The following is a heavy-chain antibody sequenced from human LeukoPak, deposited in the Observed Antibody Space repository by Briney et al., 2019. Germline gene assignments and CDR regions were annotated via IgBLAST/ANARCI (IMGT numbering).Heavy chain of an antibody. CDR2: ISSSSSYI. V-gene: IGHV3-21*01. CDR1: GFTFSSYS. J-gene: IGHJ5*02. CDR3: ARDRGYYDSSGYLT. D-gene: IGHD3-22*01. Sequence: GRSLRLSCAASGFTFSSYSMNWVRQAPGKGLEWVSSISSSSSYIYYADSVKGRFTISRDNAKNSLYLQMNSLRAEDTAVYYCARDRGYYDSSGYLTWGPGTLVTVSS.